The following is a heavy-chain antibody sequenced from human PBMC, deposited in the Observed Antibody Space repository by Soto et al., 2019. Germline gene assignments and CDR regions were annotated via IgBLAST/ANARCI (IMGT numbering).Heavy chain of an antibody. Sequence: EVQLLESGGGLVQPGGSLRLSCAASGFTFSSYAMSWVRQAPGKGLEWVSAISGSGGSTYYADSVQGRFTISRDNSKNTLYLQMNSLRAEDTAVYCCAIRPPAYCGGDCYQGLDYWGQGTLVTVSS. J-gene: IGHJ4*02. CDR1: GFTFSSYA. V-gene: IGHV3-23*01. CDR3: AIRPPAYCGGDCYQGLDY. CDR2: ISGSGGST. D-gene: IGHD2-21*01.